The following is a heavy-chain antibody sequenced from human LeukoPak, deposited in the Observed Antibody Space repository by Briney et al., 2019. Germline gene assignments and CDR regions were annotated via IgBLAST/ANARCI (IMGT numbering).Heavy chain of an antibody. J-gene: IGHJ4*02. D-gene: IGHD3-10*01. Sequence: ASVKVSCKASGYTFTSYGISWVRQAPGQGLEWMGWISAYNGNTNYAQKLQGRVTMTTDTSTSTAYMELRSLRSDDTAVYYCARDSGLRLYYGSGSYYDYWGQGTLVTVSS. CDR1: GYTFTSYG. CDR3: ARDSGLRLYYGSGSYYDY. CDR2: ISAYNGNT. V-gene: IGHV1-18*01.